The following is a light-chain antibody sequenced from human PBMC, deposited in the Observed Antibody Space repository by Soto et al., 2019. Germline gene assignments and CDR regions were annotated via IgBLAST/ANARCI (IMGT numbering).Light chain of an antibody. V-gene: IGKV1-39*01. CDR2: AAS. CDR1: QSLTLY. CDR3: QQSDTMPWT. Sequence: DIQMTQSPSYLSASVGDRITLTCRASQSLTLYLNWYQQKPGQAPKLLIYAASNLQSGVPSRFSGSGSGTDFTLTISSLQPEDFATYYCQQSDTMPWTFGRGTRVEIK. J-gene: IGKJ1*01.